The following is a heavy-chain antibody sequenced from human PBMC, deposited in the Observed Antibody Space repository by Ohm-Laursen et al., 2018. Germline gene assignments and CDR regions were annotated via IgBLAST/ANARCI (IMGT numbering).Heavy chain of an antibody. V-gene: IGHV3-74*01. CDR2: INSDGSST. CDR1: GFTFSSYW. CDR3: ARAHGAGWLQLYSDFDY. D-gene: IGHD5-24*01. Sequence: SLRLSCAASGFTFSSYWMHWVRQAPGKGLVWVSRINSDGSSTSYADSVKGRFTISRDIAKNTLYLQMNSLRAEDTAVYYCARAHGAGWLQLYSDFDYWGQGTLVTVSS. J-gene: IGHJ4*02.